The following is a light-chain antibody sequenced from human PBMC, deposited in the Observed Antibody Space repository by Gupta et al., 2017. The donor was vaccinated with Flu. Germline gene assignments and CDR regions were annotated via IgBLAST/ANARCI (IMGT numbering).Light chain of an antibody. CDR2: RND. Sequence: SGSRYKMGNNNVYGYQQRPGTAPKLLIYRNDKWNSGVPERFYGSKYGTSASLAISGLRSEDEAEYYCAVWDDSLRGAVFGGGTKLTVL. V-gene: IGLV1-47*01. J-gene: IGLJ3*02. CDR1: RYKMGNNN. CDR3: AVWDDSLRGAV.